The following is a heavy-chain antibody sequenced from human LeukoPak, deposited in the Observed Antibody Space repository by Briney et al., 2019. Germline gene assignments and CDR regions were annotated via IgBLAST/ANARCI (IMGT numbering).Heavy chain of an antibody. V-gene: IGHV1-2*02. CDR1: GYTFTGYY. CDR2: INPNSGGT. D-gene: IGHD3-10*01. J-gene: IGHJ4*02. Sequence: GASVKVSCKASGYTFTGYYMHWVRQAPGQGLEWMGWINPNSGGTNYAQKFQGRVTMTRDTSISTAYMELSRLRSDDTAVYYCARDLSFGEFLGPSDYWGQGTLVTVSS. CDR3: ARDLSFGEFLGPSDY.